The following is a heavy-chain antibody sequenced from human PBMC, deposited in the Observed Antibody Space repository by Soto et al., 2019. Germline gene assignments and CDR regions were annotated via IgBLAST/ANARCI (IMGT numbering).Heavy chain of an antibody. CDR1: GFTFSSYG. CDR3: ARGDAVDYYYGMDV. D-gene: IGHD6-19*01. Sequence: ESGGGVVQPGRSLRLSCAASGFTFSSYGMHWVRQAPGKGLEWVAVIWYDGSNKYYADSVKGRFTISRDNSKNTLYLQMNSLRAEDTAVYYCARGDAVDYYYGMDVWGQGTTVTVSS. CDR2: IWYDGSNK. V-gene: IGHV3-33*01. J-gene: IGHJ6*02.